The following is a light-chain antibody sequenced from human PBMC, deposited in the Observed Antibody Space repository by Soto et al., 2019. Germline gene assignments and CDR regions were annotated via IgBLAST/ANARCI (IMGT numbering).Light chain of an antibody. CDR1: SRDVVGYNY. CDR3: SSYTSSSTYV. V-gene: IGLV2-14*01. CDR2: DVS. Sequence: QAVLTPPASVVGSPGPAITISLTGTSRDVVGYNYVSWYQQHPGKAPKLMIYDVSNRPSGVSNRFSGSKSGNTASLTISGLQAEDEADYYCSSYTSSSTYVFGTGTKVTVL. J-gene: IGLJ1*01.